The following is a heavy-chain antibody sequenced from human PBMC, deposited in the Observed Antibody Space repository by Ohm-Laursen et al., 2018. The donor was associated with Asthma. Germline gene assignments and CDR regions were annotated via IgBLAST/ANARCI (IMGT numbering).Heavy chain of an antibody. J-gene: IGHJ4*02. CDR3: ASNSYGDYPPSGY. CDR1: GFTFSSYA. CDR2: ISYDGSNK. V-gene: IGHV3-30-3*01. Sequence: SLRLSCAASGFTFSSYAMHWVRQAPGKGLEWVAVISYDGSNKYYADSVKGRFTISRDNSKNTLYLQMNSLRAEDTAVYYCASNSYGDYPPSGYWGQGTLVTVSS. D-gene: IGHD4-17*01.